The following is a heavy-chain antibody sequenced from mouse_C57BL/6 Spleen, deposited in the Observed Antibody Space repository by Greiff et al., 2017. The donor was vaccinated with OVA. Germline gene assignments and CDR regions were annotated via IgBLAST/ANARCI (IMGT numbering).Heavy chain of an antibody. CDR1: GFSLTSYG. Sequence: VQLVESGPGLVAPSESLSITCTVSGFSLTSYGVDWVRQSPGKGLEWLGVIWGVGSTNYNSALKSRLGISKDNSKSQVFLKMNSLQTDDTAMYYCASKGTAQALFAYWGQGTLVTVSA. D-gene: IGHD3-3*01. J-gene: IGHJ3*01. CDR2: IWGVGST. CDR3: ASKGTAQALFAY. V-gene: IGHV2-6*01.